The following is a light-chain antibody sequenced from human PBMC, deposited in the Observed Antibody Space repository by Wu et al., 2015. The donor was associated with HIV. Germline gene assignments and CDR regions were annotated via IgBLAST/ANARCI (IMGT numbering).Light chain of an antibody. Sequence: SCRASXRLSSNYLAWYQXKPGQASHGSSSMVHPTGPLASQTGSVASGSGTDFTLTISRLEPEDFAVYYCQQYGRSPDSFGQGTKLEIE. CDR3: QQYGRSPDS. J-gene: IGKJ2*03. V-gene: IGKV3-20*01. CDR2: VHP. CDR1: XRLSSNY.